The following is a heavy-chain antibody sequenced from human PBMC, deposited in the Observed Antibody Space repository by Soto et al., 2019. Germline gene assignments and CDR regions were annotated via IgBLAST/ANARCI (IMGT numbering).Heavy chain of an antibody. J-gene: IGHJ5*02. CDR1: GYTFTGYY. D-gene: IGHD6-13*01. Sequence: ASVKVSCKASGYTFTGYYMHWVRQAPGQGLEWMGWINPNSGGTNYAQKFQGRVTMTRDTSISTAYMELSRLRSDDTAVYYCARSRKGKVNWFDPWGKGTLATVSS. V-gene: IGHV1-2*02. CDR2: INPNSGGT. CDR3: ARSRKGKVNWFDP.